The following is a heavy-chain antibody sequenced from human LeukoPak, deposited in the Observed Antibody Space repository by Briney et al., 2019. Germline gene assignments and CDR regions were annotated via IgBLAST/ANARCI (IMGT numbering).Heavy chain of an antibody. Sequence: GASVKVSCKVSGYTLTELSMHWVRQAPGKGLEWMGGFDPEDGETIYAQKFQGRVTMTEDTSTDTAYMELSSLRSADTAVYYCATVPRFLEWLSYFDYWGQGTLVTVSS. V-gene: IGHV1-24*01. J-gene: IGHJ4*02. D-gene: IGHD3-3*01. CDR1: GYTLTELS. CDR2: FDPEDGET. CDR3: ATVPRFLEWLSYFDY.